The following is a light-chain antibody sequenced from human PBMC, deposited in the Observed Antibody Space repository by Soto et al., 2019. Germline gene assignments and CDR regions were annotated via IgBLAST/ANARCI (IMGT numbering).Light chain of an antibody. CDR3: QQYNNWPQT. J-gene: IGKJ1*01. Sequence: EIVMTQSPATLSVSPGERATLSCRVSQSVSSNLAWYQQKPGQAPRLLIYGASTRATGSPSRFSGSGSGTEFTPTDSNLKSEDYAVYYSQQYNNWPQTFGQGTKVYIK. V-gene: IGKV3-15*01. CDR1: QSVSSN. CDR2: GAS.